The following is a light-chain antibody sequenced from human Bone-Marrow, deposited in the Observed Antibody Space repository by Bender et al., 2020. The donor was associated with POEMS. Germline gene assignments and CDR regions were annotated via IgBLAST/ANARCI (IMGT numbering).Light chain of an antibody. Sequence: QSALTQPASVSGSPGQSITISCTGTGSDVGGYNYVSWYQQHAGKVPKLMIYDVSNRPSGVSNRFSGSKSGNTASLTVSGLQAEDEADYYCCSYAGDSTYVFGTGTKVTVL. CDR1: GSDVGGYNY. CDR2: DVS. CDR3: CSYAGDSTYV. J-gene: IGLJ1*01. V-gene: IGLV2-14*01.